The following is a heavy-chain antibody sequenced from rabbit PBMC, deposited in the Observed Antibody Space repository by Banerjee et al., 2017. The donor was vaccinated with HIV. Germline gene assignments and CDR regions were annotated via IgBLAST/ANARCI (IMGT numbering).Heavy chain of an antibody. Sequence: EESGGGLVKAGEYQTLNCNASGLGGNSGGGMGWVRQAPGKGLEWIACIEIGDGKTYYANWAEGRLTISKASSTVDLKMTSLTAADTATYFCARAYNSGWGGYFTLWGPGTLVTVS. CDR3: ARAYNSGWGGYFTL. CDR1: GLGGNSGGG. D-gene: IGHD4-1*01. CDR2: IEIGDGKT. V-gene: IGHV1S40*01. J-gene: IGHJ4*01.